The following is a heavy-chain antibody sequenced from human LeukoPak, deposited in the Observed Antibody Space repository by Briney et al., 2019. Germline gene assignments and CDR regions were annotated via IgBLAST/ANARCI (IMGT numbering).Heavy chain of an antibody. V-gene: IGHV4-39*07. D-gene: IGHD6-6*01. CDR2: INHSGST. J-gene: IGHJ6*02. Sequence: SETLSLTCTVSGGSISSSSYYWSWIRQPPGKGLEWIGEINHSGSTNYNPSLKSRVTISVDTSKNQFSLKLSSVTAADTAVYYCSSALYYYYGMDVWGQGTTVTVSS. CDR3: SSALYYYYGMDV. CDR1: GGSISSSSYY.